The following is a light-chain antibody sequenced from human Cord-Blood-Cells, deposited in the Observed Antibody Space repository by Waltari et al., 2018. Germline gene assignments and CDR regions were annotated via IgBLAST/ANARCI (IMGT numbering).Light chain of an antibody. CDR2: EGS. V-gene: IGLV2-23*01. Sequence: QSALTQPASVSGSPGQSITISCTGTSSDVGSYNLVSWYQQHPGKATKLMIYEGSKRPSGVSNRFSGSKSGNTASLTIAGLQAEDEAYYYCCSYAGSYVVFGGGTKLTVL. CDR3: CSYAGSYVV. J-gene: IGLJ2*01. CDR1: SSDVGSYNL.